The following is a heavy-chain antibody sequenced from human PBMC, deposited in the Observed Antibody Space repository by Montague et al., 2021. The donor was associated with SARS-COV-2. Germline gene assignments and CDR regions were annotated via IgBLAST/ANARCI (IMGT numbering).Heavy chain of an antibody. CDR3: ARGDHPTTASWYFFDS. J-gene: IGHJ4*02. V-gene: IGHV4-4*07. Sequence: SETLSPTCTVSGGSINYYYWHWLRQSAGKGLEWIGRIYSSGNTNSNPSLESRVIMSVDSSQNQFSLKLNSVTAADTAVYYCARGDHPTTASWYFFDSWGQGALVTVSS. CDR1: GGSINYYY. D-gene: IGHD6-13*01. CDR2: IYSSGNT.